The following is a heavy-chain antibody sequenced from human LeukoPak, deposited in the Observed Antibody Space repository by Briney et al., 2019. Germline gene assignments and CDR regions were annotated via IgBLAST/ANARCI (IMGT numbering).Heavy chain of an antibody. J-gene: IGHJ4*02. CDR1: GYTFIGYY. CDR2: INPNIAGT. CDR3: AIRGGAYSHLYHY. D-gene: IGHD4/OR15-4a*01. V-gene: IGHV1-2*02. Sequence: ASVKVSCKAAGYTFIGYYMHLVRQAPGQGLEWMGWINPNIAGTNYAQNFKARVNMTTDTSITPPYMDLRRRRAHDTAGYYCAIRGGAYSHLYHYGGEGTLVSVSS.